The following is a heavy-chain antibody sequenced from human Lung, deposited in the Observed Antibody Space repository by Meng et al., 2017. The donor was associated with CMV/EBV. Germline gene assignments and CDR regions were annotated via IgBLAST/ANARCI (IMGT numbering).Heavy chain of an antibody. Sequence: QGQFRGSGPPWGKPPEPLPLTCAVSGDSITNHNWWAWVRQPPGKGLEWIGEIPHRGSSAYNPSLKSRVSMSIDKSKNQFSLKLTSVTAADTAVYHCLRRSGGSVWGQGTLVTVSS. J-gene: IGHJ1*01. V-gene: IGHV4-4*03. CDR3: LRRSGGSV. D-gene: IGHD3-10*01. CDR2: IPHRGSS. CDR1: GDSITNHNW.